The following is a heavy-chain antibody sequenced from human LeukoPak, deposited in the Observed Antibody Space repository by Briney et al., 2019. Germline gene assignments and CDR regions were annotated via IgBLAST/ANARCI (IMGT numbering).Heavy chain of an antibody. J-gene: IGHJ3*02. CDR1: GYTFTSYY. D-gene: IGHD6-25*01. CDR2: INTTVGDT. V-gene: IGHV1-46*01. CDR3: ARYGFSSVWQGGWHAFDI. Sequence: ASVTVSFKASGYTFTSYYVHWVRQAPGQGLQWMGIINTTVGDTIYAQRFQGRVTMTRDMSTSTVYMELSSLRSEDTAVYYCARYGFSSVWQGGWHAFDIWGHGTMVTVSS.